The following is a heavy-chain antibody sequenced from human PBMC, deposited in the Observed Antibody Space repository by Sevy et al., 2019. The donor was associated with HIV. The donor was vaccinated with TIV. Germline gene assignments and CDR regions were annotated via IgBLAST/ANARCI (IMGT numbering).Heavy chain of an antibody. Sequence: SETLSLTCTVSGGSMSSYYWSWIRQPPGKGLEWIGYISYSGSTNYNPSLKSRVTISVDTSKNQFSLKLSSVTAADTAVYYCAREVVIGGYGMDVSGQGTAVTVSS. D-gene: IGHD3-22*01. J-gene: IGHJ6*02. CDR3: AREVVIGGYGMDV. V-gene: IGHV4-59*01. CDR1: GGSMSSYY. CDR2: ISYSGST.